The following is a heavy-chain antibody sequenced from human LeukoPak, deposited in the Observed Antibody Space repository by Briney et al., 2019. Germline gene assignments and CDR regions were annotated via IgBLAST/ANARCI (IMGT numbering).Heavy chain of an antibody. CDR2: ISGSGGST. D-gene: IGHD2-2*01. Sequence: GGSLRLSCAASGFTFRTYAMSWVRQPPGKGLEWVSAISGSGGSTYYAESVKGRFTISRDNSKHTLYLEMNSLRADDTAVYYCAKDFLDSSSCYYCHCWVQGRVVTVCS. V-gene: IGHV3-23*01. J-gene: IGHJ4*02. CDR1: GFTFRTYA. CDR3: AKDFLDSSSCYYCHC.